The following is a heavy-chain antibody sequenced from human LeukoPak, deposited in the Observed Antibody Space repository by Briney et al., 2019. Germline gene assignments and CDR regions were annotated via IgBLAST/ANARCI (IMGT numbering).Heavy chain of an antibody. V-gene: IGHV3-48*03. Sequence: GGSLRLSCAASGFTFSSYEMSWVRQAPGKGLEWVSCISSSGSTIYYADSVKGRFTISRDNAKNSLYLQMNSLRAEDTAVYYCARNSGYDSDANFDYWGQGTLVTVSS. J-gene: IGHJ4*02. D-gene: IGHD5-12*01. CDR3: ARNSGYDSDANFDY. CDR1: GFTFSSYE. CDR2: ISSSGSTI.